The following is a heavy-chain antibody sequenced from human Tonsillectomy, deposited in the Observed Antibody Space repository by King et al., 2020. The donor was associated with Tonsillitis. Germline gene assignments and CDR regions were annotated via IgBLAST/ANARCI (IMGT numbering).Heavy chain of an antibody. CDR2: IYSSGTT. CDR1: GGSISDYY. Sequence: VQLQESGPGLVKPSETLSLTCTVSGGSISDYYWSWTRQPAGKGLEWIGRIYSSGTTNYNPSLRSRVTMSLDTSKNQFSLKLSSVTAADTAVYYCARSGYCSGGRCYSGTDYWGQGTLVTVSS. V-gene: IGHV4-4*07. D-gene: IGHD2-15*01. J-gene: IGHJ4*02. CDR3: ARSGYCSGGRCYSGTDY.